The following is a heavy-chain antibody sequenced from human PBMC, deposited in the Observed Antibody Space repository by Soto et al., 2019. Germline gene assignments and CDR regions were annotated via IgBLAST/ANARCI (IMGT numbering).Heavy chain of an antibody. Sequence: QVQLVQAGGEVKKPGASVKVSCQASGYTFINHGISWVRQAPGQGLEWLGWISGYNGNTNYPQKLQGRVTITTDTSTSTAYVERRSLRSDDTAVYYCVRDEIAGAGAFDHWGKGTLVTVSS. D-gene: IGHD6-13*01. CDR1: GYTFINHG. CDR2: ISGYNGNT. CDR3: VRDEIAGAGAFDH. V-gene: IGHV1-18*01. J-gene: IGHJ4*02.